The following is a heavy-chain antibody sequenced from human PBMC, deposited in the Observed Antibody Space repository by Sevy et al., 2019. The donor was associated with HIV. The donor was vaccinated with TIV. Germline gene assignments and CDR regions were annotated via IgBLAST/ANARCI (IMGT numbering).Heavy chain of an antibody. CDR1: GGSFSGYY. CDR2: INHSGST. V-gene: IGHV4-34*01. J-gene: IGHJ5*02. CDR3: ARVAARGWFDP. Sequence: SETLSLTCAVYGGSFSGYYWSWIRQPPGKGLEWIGEINHSGSTNYNPSLKSRVTISVDTSKNQFSLKLGSVTAADTAVYYCARVAARGWFDPWGQGTLVTVSS.